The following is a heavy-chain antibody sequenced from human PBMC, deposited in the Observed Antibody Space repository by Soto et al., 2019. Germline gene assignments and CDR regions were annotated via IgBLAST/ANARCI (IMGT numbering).Heavy chain of an antibody. CDR2: LYDVDGS. CDR1: GLTISGKKY. V-gene: IGHV3-53*01. J-gene: IGHJ3*01. D-gene: IGHD1-1*01. CDR3: ATWHEREHAYDV. Sequence: DVQLVESGGGLIQPGESLRLSCAAFGLTISGKKYVAWVRQAPGKELEWVSALYDVDGSFYADSVKGRFTTSSDSSKTTVYLPMNDLRPDDTAVYYCATWHEREHAYDVWGQGTTVTVSS.